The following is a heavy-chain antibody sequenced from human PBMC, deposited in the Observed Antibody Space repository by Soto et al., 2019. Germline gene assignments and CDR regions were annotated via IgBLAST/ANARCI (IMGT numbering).Heavy chain of an antibody. CDR1: GCTFSSYA. J-gene: IGHJ4*02. V-gene: IGHV1-3*01. CDR3: ARSIVVVTALDY. D-gene: IGHD2-21*02. CDR2: INAIFGKA. Sequence: ASVKVSCKASGCTFSSYAISCVRQAPGQRLEWMGWINAIFGKAEYVEKFQGRVTITRDTSASTAYMELSSLRSEDTAVYYCARSIVVVTALDYWGQGTLVTVSS.